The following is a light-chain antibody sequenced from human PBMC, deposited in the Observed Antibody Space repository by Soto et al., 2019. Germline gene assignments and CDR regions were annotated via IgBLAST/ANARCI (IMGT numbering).Light chain of an antibody. Sequence: QSGLTQPPSVSGAPGQRVTISCTWSSSNIGAGYDVHWYQQRPGTAPKLLIFGNINRPSGVPDRFSGSKSGTSASLAITGLKAEDEGDYYCQSYDSTLSARYVFGPGTKVTVL. CDR3: QSYDSTLSARYV. CDR2: GNI. CDR1: SSNIGAGYD. J-gene: IGLJ1*01. V-gene: IGLV1-40*01.